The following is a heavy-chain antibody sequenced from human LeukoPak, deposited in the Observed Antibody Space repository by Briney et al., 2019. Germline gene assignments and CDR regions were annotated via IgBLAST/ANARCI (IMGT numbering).Heavy chain of an antibody. CDR2: VYYSGST. CDR1: GGSISSTTYY. Sequence: SSETLSLTCSVSGGSISSTTYYWGWIRQPPGKGLEWIGSVYYSGSTSDNPSLKSRVTIFVDTSKNQFSLKLISVTAADTSVYYCARVLVTASPGVDYWGQGTLVTVSS. V-gene: IGHV4-39*01. D-gene: IGHD5-18*01. J-gene: IGHJ4*02. CDR3: ARVLVTASPGVDY.